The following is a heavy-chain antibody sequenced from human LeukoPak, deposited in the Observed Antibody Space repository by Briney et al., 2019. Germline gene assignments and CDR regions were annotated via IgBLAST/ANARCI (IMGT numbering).Heavy chain of an antibody. CDR2: IYSSGST. CDR1: SGSIRSYY. J-gene: IGHJ5*02. V-gene: IGHV4-59*12. Sequence: PSETLSLTCTVSSGSIRSYYWSWIRQPPGKGLEWIGNIYSSGSTNYNPSLESRVTISVDTSKNQFSLKLSSVTAADTAVYYCATYGIAAADSNQNWFDPWGQGTLVTVSS. CDR3: ATYGIAAADSNQNWFDP. D-gene: IGHD6-13*01.